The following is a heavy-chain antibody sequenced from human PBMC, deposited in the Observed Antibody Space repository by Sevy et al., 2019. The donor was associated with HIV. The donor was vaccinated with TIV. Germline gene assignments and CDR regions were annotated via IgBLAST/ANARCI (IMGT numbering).Heavy chain of an antibody. CDR3: ARGIAAPRGMDV. V-gene: IGHV4-59*01. D-gene: IGHD6-13*01. CDR1: GDSISGYY. Sequence: SETLSLTCTVSGDSISGYYWCWIRQPPGKGLEWIGYFFYSGSTNYNPSLKSRVTISVDTTRNQVSLKVRSVTAADTAVYYCARGIAAPRGMDVWGQGTTVTVSS. CDR2: FFYSGST. J-gene: IGHJ6*02.